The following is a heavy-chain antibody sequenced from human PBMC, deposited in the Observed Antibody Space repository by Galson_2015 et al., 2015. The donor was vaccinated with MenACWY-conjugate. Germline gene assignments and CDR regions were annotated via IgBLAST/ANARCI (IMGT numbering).Heavy chain of an antibody. CDR1: GFTIGCYW. D-gene: IGHD1-26*01. Sequence: SLRLSCAASGFTIGCYWIHWVRQVPGKGPVWISCITVDATNTEFADSVKGRFALSRDNARNTVYLQMNSLTAEDTAVYYCARDGGGGTPFDCWGQGTLVTVSS. CDR2: ITVDATNT. J-gene: IGHJ4*02. V-gene: IGHV3-74*03. CDR3: ARDGGGGTPFDC.